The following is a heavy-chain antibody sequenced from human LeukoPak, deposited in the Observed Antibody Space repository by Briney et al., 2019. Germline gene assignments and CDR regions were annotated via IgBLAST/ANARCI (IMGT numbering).Heavy chain of an antibody. J-gene: IGHJ2*01. V-gene: IGHV3-30*18. D-gene: IGHD6-13*01. CDR1: GFTFRSYD. CDR3: AKDSEIAAAGSYWYFDL. CDR2: ISYDGSNK. Sequence: PGRSLRLSCAASGFTFRSYDMHWVRQAPGKGLQWVAVISYDGSNKYHTDSAKGRFTISRDNSKNTLYLQMNSLRAEDTAVYYCAKDSEIAAAGSYWYFDLWGRGTLVTVSS.